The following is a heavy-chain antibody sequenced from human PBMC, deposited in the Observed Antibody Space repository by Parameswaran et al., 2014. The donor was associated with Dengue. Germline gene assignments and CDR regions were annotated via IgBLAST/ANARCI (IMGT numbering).Heavy chain of an antibody. CDR2: ISYNENT. D-gene: IGHD6-13*01. J-gene: IGHJ4*02. Sequence: VRQAPGKGLEWIGYISYNENTFYNPSLKSRVNISVDTSKNQFSLKLSSVTAADTAVYYCASSRWYGLFDYWGQGTLVTVSS. V-gene: IGHV4-31*02. CDR3: ASSRWYGLFDY.